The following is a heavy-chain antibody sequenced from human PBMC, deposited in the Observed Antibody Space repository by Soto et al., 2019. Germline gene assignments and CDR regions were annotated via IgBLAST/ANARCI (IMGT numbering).Heavy chain of an antibody. D-gene: IGHD3-22*01. J-gene: IGHJ3*02. CDR1: GLNISNYC. CDR2: ISVSAGST. CDR3: ARDSSAYPQNDAFDI. Sequence: GRSKRLSCTASGLNISNYCMTWVRKDKGKGLEWVSTISVSAGSTYNADSVTGRFTISRDNSKNTLYLQMNSLRAEDTAVYYCARDSSAYPQNDAFDIWGQGTMVTVSS. V-gene: IGHV3-23*01.